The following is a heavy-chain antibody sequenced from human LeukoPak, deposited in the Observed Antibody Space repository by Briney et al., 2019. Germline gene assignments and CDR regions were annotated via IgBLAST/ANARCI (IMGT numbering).Heavy chain of an antibody. CDR2: INPNSGGT. CDR3: ASCPLYYDILTGYYQDHNFDY. Sequence: EASVKVSCKASGYTFTGYYMHWVRQAPGQGLEWMGWINPNSGGTNYAQKFQGRVTMTRDTSISTAYMELSRLRSDDTAVYYCASCPLYYDILTGYYQDHNFDYWGQGTLVTVSS. J-gene: IGHJ4*02. V-gene: IGHV1-2*02. CDR1: GYTFTGYY. D-gene: IGHD3-9*01.